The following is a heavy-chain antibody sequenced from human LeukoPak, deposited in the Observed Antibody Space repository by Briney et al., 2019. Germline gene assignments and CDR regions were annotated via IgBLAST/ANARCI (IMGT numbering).Heavy chain of an antibody. Sequence: SETLSLTCSVSGSSISSSSDYWGWIRQPPGKGLEWIGSNYYSGRTYYNLSLKRRVTMSVDTSKNQFSLKLNSVTAADTAVYYCAICRKFYSDSSGYCNYFDSWGQGTLVTVS. CDR1: GSSISSSSDY. V-gene: IGHV4-39*01. D-gene: IGHD3-22*01. J-gene: IGHJ4*02. CDR2: NYYSGRT. CDR3: AICRKFYSDSSGYCNYFDS.